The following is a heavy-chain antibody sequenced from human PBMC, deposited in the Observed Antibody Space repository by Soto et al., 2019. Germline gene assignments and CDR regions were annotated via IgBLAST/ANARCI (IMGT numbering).Heavy chain of an antibody. CDR1: GGTFSSYA. Sequence: QVQLVQSGAEVKKPGSSVKVSCKASGGTFSSYAISWVRQAPGQGLEWMGGIIPIFGTANYAQKFQGRATITADXXTXTXXMELSSLRSEDTAVYYCARLDSSNWGLYYYYGMDVWGQGTTVTVSS. CDR2: IIPIFGTA. D-gene: IGHD6-13*01. V-gene: IGHV1-69*12. CDR3: ARLDSSNWGLYYYYGMDV. J-gene: IGHJ6*02.